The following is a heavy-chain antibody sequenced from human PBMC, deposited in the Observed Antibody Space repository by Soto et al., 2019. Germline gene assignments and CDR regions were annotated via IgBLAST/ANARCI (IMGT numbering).Heavy chain of an antibody. CDR2: ISAYNGNT. Sequence: QVQLVQSGAEVKKPGASVKVSCKASGYTFTSYGISWVRQAPGQGLEWMGWISAYNGNTNYAQKLHGRVTMTTDTSTSTAYMELRSLRSDDTAVYYCARVNYSPPYYYYYGMDVWGQGTTVTVSS. V-gene: IGHV1-18*01. CDR1: GYTFTSYG. J-gene: IGHJ6*02. CDR3: ARVNYSPPYYYYYGMDV. D-gene: IGHD4-4*01.